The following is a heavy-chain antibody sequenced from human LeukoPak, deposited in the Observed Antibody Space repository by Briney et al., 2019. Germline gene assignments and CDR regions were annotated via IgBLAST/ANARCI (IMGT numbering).Heavy chain of an antibody. J-gene: IGHJ6*02. D-gene: IGHD3-9*01. CDR2: ISSSSSYI. V-gene: IGHV3-21*01. CDR3: ARARGGILTGYYGMDV. CDR1: GFTFSSYS. Sequence: PGGSLRLSCAASGFTFSSYSMNWVRQAPGKGLGWVSSISSSSSYIYYADSVKGRFTISRDNAKNSLFLQMNSLRAEDTAVYYCARARGGILTGYYGMDVWGQGTTVTVSS.